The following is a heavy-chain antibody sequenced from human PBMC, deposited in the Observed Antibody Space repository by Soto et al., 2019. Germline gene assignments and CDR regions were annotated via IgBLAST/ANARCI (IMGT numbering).Heavy chain of an antibody. CDR2: IYYSGST. J-gene: IGHJ4*02. V-gene: IGHV4-39*01. Sequence: SETLSLTCTVSGGSISSSSYYWGWIRQPPGKGLEWIGSIYYSGSTYYNPSLKSRVTISVDTSKNQFSLKLSSVTAADTAVYYCARGVTMVRGGCTDYWGQGTLVTVSS. CDR3: ARGVTMVRGGCTDY. D-gene: IGHD3-10*01. CDR1: GGSISSSSYY.